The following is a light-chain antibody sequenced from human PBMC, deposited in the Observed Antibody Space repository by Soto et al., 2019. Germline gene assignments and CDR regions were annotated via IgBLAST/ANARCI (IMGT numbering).Light chain of an antibody. V-gene: IGKV4-1*01. Sequence: DIVMTQSPDSLAVSLGERATIECKSSHSVLYTSDNKNYLAWYQQKPGKAPKLLIYKASTLESGVPSRFSGSGSGTEFTLTISSLQPEDFATYYCQQYNSSLTLGGGTKVDIK. CDR2: KAS. J-gene: IGKJ4*01. CDR3: QQYNSSLT. CDR1: HSVLYTSDNKNY.